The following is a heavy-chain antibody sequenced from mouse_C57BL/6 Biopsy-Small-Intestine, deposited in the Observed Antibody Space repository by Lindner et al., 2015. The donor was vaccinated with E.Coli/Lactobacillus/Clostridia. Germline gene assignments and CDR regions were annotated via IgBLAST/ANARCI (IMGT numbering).Heavy chain of an antibody. CDR1: GFTFSDFG. Sequence: QLQESGGDLVKPGGSLKLSCAASGFTFSDFGMHWVRQAPEKGLEWVAYISSGSSTIYYADTVKGRFTISRDNAKNTLFLQMTSLRSEDTAMYYCARDYAGSDYWGQGTTLTVSS. J-gene: IGHJ2*01. CDR2: ISSGSSTI. V-gene: IGHV5-17*01. D-gene: IGHD1-1*01. CDR3: ARDYAGSDY.